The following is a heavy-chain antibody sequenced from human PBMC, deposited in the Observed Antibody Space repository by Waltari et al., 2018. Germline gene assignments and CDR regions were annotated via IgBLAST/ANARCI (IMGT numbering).Heavy chain of an antibody. V-gene: IGHV3-23*01. D-gene: IGHD3-22*01. CDR3: AKGSYYDSSGYYFDY. Sequence: EVQLLESGGGLVQPGGSLRLSCAASGFTFSSYAMSWVRQAPGKGLEWVSAIRGSGGSTYYADSVKGRFTISRDNSKNTLYLQMNSLRAEDTAVYYCAKGSYYDSSGYYFDYWGQGTLVTVSS. J-gene: IGHJ4*02. CDR2: IRGSGGST. CDR1: GFTFSSYA.